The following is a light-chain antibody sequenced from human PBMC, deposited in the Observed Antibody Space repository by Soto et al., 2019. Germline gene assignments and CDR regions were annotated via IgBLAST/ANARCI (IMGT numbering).Light chain of an antibody. J-gene: IGLJ2*01. CDR2: RNN. CDR1: SSSVGFDY. V-gene: IGLV1-47*01. CDR3: ATRDDSLFVV. Sequence: QSVLTQPPSASETPGQRVTISCSGSSSSVGFDYVDWYQHVPGAAPKLLLYRNNLRPPGVPDRFSGSKSGTSASLAISGLRTEDEAVYYCATRDDSLFVVFGGGTQLTVL.